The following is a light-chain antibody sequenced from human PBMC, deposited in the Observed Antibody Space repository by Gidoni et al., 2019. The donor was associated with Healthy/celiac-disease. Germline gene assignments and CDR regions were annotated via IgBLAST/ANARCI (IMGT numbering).Light chain of an antibody. CDR3: SSYTSSSTYV. J-gene: IGLJ1*01. Sequence: QSALTQPASVAGSPGQSITISCTGTSSDVGGYNYVSWYQQHPGKAPKLMIYEVSNRPAWVSNRFSCSKSGNTASLTISGLQSADEADYYCSSYTSSSTYVFGTGSTVTVL. V-gene: IGLV2-14*01. CDR2: EVS. CDR1: SSDVGGYNY.